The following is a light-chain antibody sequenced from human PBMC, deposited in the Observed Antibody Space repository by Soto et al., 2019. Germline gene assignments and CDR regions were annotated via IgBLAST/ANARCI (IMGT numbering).Light chain of an antibody. J-gene: IGKJ1*01. Sequence: DIQMTQSPSSLSASVGDRVTIACRASQTVSTYLNWYQQELGKAPKLLIYAASTLQSGVPSRFSGRGSGTYFTLTISTLQPEDIATYYCQQSSSTPRTFGQGTKVDI. CDR1: QTVSTY. CDR3: QQSSSTPRT. V-gene: IGKV1-39*01. CDR2: AAS.